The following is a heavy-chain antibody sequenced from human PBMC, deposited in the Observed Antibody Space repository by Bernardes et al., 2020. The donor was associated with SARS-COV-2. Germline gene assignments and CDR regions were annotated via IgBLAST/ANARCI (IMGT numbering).Heavy chain of an antibody. D-gene: IGHD4-17*01. J-gene: IGHJ5*02. CDR1: GFSVSITY. CDR2: ITPSSDYV. Sequence: GGSLRLSCAASGFSVSITYMNWVRQTPGKGLEWVSSITPSSDYVSYAESVKGRFTISRDNAKNYLYLQMNSLRAEDTAVYYCARGHYEGAWGQGTLVTISS. V-gene: IGHV3-21*01. CDR3: ARGHYEGA.